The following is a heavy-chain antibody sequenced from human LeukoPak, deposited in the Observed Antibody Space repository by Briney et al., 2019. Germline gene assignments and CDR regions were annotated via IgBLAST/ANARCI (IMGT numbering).Heavy chain of an antibody. D-gene: IGHD6-19*01. CDR3: ARDWSSDWPYYYGMDV. Sequence: GGSLRLSCAASGFTFSDYYMSWIRQAPGKGLEWVSYISSSSSTIYYADSVKGRFTISRDNAKNSLYLQMNSLRDEDTAVYYCARDWSSDWPYYYGMDVWGQGTTVTVSS. V-gene: IGHV3-11*04. CDR1: GFTFSDYY. J-gene: IGHJ6*02. CDR2: ISSSSSTI.